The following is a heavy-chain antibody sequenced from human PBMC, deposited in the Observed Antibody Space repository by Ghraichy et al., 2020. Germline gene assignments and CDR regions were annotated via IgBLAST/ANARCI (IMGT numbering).Heavy chain of an antibody. CDR1: GFTLSSYS. D-gene: IGHD2-21*01. CDR2: ITSSGRSI. V-gene: IGHV3-48*02. Sequence: GESLKISCVGSGFTLSSYSMNWVRQSPGKGLEWVSYITSSGRSIFYADSVKGRFTISRDNAQNSLYLQMKSLRDEDTAVYYCARASKVVRYFYYDGMDVWGQGTTVTVSS. CDR3: ARASKVVRYFYYDGMDV. J-gene: IGHJ6*02.